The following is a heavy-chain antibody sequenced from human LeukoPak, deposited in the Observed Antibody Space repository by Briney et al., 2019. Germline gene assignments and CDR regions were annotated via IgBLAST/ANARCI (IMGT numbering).Heavy chain of an antibody. CDR3: ARGREWFGELWGYYFDY. V-gene: IGHV4-59*01. CDR1: GGSISSYY. Sequence: SETLSLTCTVSGGSISSYYWSWIRQPPGKGLEWIGYIYYSGSTNYNPSLKSRVTISVDTSKNQFSLKLSSVTAADTAVYYCARGREWFGELWGYYFDYWGQGTLVTVSS. J-gene: IGHJ4*02. CDR2: IYYSGST. D-gene: IGHD3-10*01.